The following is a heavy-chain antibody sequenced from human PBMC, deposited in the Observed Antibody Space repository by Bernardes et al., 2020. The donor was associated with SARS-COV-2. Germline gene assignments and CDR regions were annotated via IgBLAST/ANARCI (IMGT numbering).Heavy chain of an antibody. D-gene: IGHD2-21*01. CDR3: ARSDSWANTNYYGMDV. CDR2: IWPGYSET. CDR1: GYSFPNYW. V-gene: IGHV5-51*01. Sequence: GGALKIPWKGSGYSFPNYWIGWVRQMPGKGLEWMGIIWPGYSETRYSPSFRGQVTISADKSINTAYLQWSSLEASDTAMYYCARSDSWANTNYYGMDVWGQGTTVTVSS. J-gene: IGHJ6*02.